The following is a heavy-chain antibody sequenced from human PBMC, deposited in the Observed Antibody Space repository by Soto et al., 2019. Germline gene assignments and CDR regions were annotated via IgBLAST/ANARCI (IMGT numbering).Heavy chain of an antibody. D-gene: IGHD3-22*01. Sequence: GGSLRLSCAATGFMFGTYWMSWVRQAPGKGLEWVANIRNVGNGKYYADSVKGRFTVSRDNVKNFLHLQMSSLRGDDTGVYYCVRATLSWGHYYFRGLDVWGQGTTVTVSS. J-gene: IGHJ6*02. V-gene: IGHV3-7*01. CDR2: IRNVGNGK. CDR3: VRATLSWGHYYFRGLDV. CDR1: GFMFGTYW.